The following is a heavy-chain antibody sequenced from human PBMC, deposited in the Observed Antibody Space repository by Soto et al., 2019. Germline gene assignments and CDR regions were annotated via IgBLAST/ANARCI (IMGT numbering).Heavy chain of an antibody. J-gene: IGHJ4*02. D-gene: IGHD3-9*01. Sequence: SFPTLVNPTQTLTLTCTFSGFSLITNRIFVSWILHPPGKALEWLALIDWDDDKYYSTSLKTRLTISKDTSKNQVVLTMTNMDPVDTATYYCARIRGDILTGYYFDYWGQGTLVTVSS. V-gene: IGHV2-70*01. CDR2: IDWDDDK. CDR3: ARIRGDILTGYYFDY. CDR1: GFSLITNRIF.